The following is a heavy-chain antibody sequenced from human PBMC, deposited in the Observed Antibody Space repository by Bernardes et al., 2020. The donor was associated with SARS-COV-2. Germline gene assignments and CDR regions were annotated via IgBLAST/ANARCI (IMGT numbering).Heavy chain of an antibody. CDR3: ATVVGYSYGGGWFDP. D-gene: IGHD5-18*01. J-gene: IGHJ5*02. CDR2: ISADSVNT. Sequence: ASVKVSCKASGYTFTSYGISWVRQAPGQGLEWMGWISADSVNTDYAGKFQGRVTMTTDTSTNTAYMELRSLRSDDTAVYYCATVVGYSYGGGWFDPWGQGTLVTVSS. CDR1: GYTFTSYG. V-gene: IGHV1-18*01.